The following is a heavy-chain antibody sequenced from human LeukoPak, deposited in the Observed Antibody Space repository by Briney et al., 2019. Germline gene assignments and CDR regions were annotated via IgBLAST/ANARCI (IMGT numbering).Heavy chain of an antibody. D-gene: IGHD1-26*01. Sequence: KPSQTLSLTCTVSGGSISSGGYYWSWIRQHPGKGLEWIGYIYYSGSTHYNPSLKSRVTISVDTSKSQFSLKLRSVTAADTAVYYCARLGVGATTLDDYWGQGTLVTVSS. CDR3: ARLGVGATTLDDY. CDR2: IYYSGST. J-gene: IGHJ4*02. V-gene: IGHV4-31*03. CDR1: GGSISSGGYY.